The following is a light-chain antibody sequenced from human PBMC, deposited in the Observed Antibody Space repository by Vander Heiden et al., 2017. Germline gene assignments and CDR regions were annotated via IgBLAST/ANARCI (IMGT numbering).Light chain of an antibody. CDR1: QSLNND. CDR3: QQYHTWPYT. J-gene: IGKJ2*01. CDR2: GAS. V-gene: IGKV3-15*01. Sequence: ELVITQSPASLSVSPGDRASLSCRASQSLNNDLAWYDQKPGQAPRLLFYGASPRATGVPARFSASGSGTDFTRTISSLQSEDSASDFCQQYHTWPYTFGQGTKLEIK.